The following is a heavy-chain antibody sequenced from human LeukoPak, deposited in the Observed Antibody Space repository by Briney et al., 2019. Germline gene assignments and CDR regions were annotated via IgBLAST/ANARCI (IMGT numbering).Heavy chain of an antibody. J-gene: IGHJ5*02. CDR2: IYYSGST. V-gene: IGHV4-59*08. CDR3: ARGHSSGWYSNWFDP. CDR1: GGSISSYY. D-gene: IGHD6-19*01. Sequence: KTSETLSLTCTVSGGSISSYYWSWIRQPPGKGLEWIGYIYYSGSTNYNPSLKSRVTISVDTSKNQFSLKLNSVTAADTAVYYCARGHSSGWYSNWFDPWGQGTLVTVPS.